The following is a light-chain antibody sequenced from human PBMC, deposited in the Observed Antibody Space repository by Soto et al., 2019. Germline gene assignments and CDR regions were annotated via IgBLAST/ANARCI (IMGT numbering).Light chain of an antibody. CDR1: QSISSY. CDR3: QQSYDMPWT. V-gene: IGKV1-39*01. J-gene: IGKJ1*01. CDR2: AAS. Sequence: DIQMTQSPSSLSASVGDRVTITCRASQSISSYLNWYQQKPGKAPKLLIYAASSLQSGVSSRFSGSGSGRDFSLTISSLQPEDFATYYCQQSYDMPWTFGQGTKVDIK.